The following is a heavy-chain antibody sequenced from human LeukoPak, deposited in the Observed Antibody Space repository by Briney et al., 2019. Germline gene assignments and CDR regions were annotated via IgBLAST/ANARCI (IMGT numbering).Heavy chain of an antibody. CDR2: IYYSGST. V-gene: IGHV4-39*01. CDR1: GGSISSSSYY. J-gene: IGHJ4*02. Sequence: SETLSLTCTVSGGSISSSSYYWGWIRQPPGKGLEWIGSIYYSGSTYYNPSLKSRVTISVDTSKNQFSLKLSSVTAADTAVYYCATSRYYFDYWGQGTLVTVSS. CDR3: ATSRYYFDY.